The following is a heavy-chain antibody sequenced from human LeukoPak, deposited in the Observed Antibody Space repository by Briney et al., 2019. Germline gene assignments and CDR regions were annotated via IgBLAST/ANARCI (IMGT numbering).Heavy chain of an antibody. Sequence: PGGSLRLSCAASGFTFDDYGMSWVRQAPGKGLEWVSGINWNGGSTGYADSVKGRFTISRDNAKNSLYLQMNSLRAEDTALYYCARVPLTYYYDSSGHYALDYWGQGNLVTVSS. CDR2: INWNGGST. D-gene: IGHD3-22*01. CDR1: GFTFDDYG. CDR3: ARVPLTYYYDSSGHYALDY. J-gene: IGHJ4*02. V-gene: IGHV3-20*04.